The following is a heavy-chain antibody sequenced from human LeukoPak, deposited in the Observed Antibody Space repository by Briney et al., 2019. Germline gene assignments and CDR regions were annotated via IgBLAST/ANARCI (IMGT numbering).Heavy chain of an antibody. CDR2: IYPRDSDT. J-gene: IGHJ4*02. V-gene: IGHV5-51*01. CDR3: ASVGSSQLWFPH. CDR1: GNSFTNYW. D-gene: IGHD5-18*01. Sequence: GESLKISCKGSGNSFTNYWIGWVRQMPGKGLEWMGIIYPRDSDTRYSPSFQGQVTISADKSISTAYLQWSSLRASDTAMYYCASVGSSQLWFPHWGQGTLVTVSS.